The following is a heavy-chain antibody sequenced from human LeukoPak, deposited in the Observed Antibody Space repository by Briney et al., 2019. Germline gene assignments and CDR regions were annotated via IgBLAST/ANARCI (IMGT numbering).Heavy chain of an antibody. Sequence: GASVKVSCKASGYTFTNYYMHWVRQAPGQGLEWMGIINPSGGSTNYAQKFQGRVTMTRDTSTSTVYMELSSLRSEDTAVYYCTRDQGGHSSSWSEFDPWGQGTLVTVSS. CDR2: INPSGGST. D-gene: IGHD6-13*01. V-gene: IGHV1-46*01. CDR1: GYTFTNYY. J-gene: IGHJ5*02. CDR3: TRDQGGHSSSWSEFDP.